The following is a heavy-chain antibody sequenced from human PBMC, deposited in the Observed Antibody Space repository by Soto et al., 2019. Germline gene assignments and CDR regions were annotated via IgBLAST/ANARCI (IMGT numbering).Heavy chain of an antibody. V-gene: IGHV4-39*01. CDR3: ARYSSGSYYYYGMDV. D-gene: IGHD4-4*01. CDR1: GGSISSNTYY. Sequence: SETLSLTGTVSGGSISSNTYYWAWIRQPPGKGLEWIGSIFYIGSTYYNPSLKSRVTISVDTSKNQFSLKLSSVTAADTAVYFCARYSSGSYYYYGMDVCGQGNTLTLSS. CDR2: IFYIGST. J-gene: IGHJ6*02.